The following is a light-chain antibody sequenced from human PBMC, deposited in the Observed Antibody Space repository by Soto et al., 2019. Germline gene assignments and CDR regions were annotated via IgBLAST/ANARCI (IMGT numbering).Light chain of an antibody. J-gene: IGLJ1*01. CDR3: ATWADSLNGLYV. CDR2: GNN. V-gene: IGLV1-44*01. CDR1: TSNIGSNT. Sequence: QSVLTQPPSASGTPVQRVTISCSGSTSNIGSNTVNWFQHLPGTAPKLLIHGNNQRPSGVPDRFSGSKSGTSASLAISGLQSEDEADYYCATWADSLNGLYVFGTGTKRTVL.